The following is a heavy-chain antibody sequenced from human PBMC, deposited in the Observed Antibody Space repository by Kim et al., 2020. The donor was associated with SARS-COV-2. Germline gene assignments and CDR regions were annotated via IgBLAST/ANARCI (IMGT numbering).Heavy chain of an antibody. CDR3: TRNYVMDV. Sequence: GGSLRLSCAASGFTLSSYWMYWVRQGPGKGLEWVSRINSDGSNKLYVDSVKGRFTISRDNAENTVYLQMSSLRAEDTAIYYCTRNYVMDVWGQGTTVTVSS. CDR2: INSDGSNK. J-gene: IGHJ6*02. V-gene: IGHV3-74*01. CDR1: GFTLSSYW.